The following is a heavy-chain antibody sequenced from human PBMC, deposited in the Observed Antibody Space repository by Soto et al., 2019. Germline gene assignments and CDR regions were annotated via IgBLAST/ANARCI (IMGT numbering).Heavy chain of an antibody. V-gene: IGHV3-23*01. Sequence: EVQLLDSGGGLVQPGGSLRLSCAASGLTFSNFAMSWVRQAPGKGLEWVSTISGSGTFPYYADSVKGRFTISRDNSMNTMYLQMNSLRAEDTAVYYCARGKVLSAPGRFDFSGRGTLVTVST. CDR1: GLTFSNFA. J-gene: IGHJ4*02. CDR3: ARGKVLSAPGRFDF. CDR2: ISGSGTFP.